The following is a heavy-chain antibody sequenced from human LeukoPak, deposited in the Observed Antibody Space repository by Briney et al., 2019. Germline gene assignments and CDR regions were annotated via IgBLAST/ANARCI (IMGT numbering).Heavy chain of an antibody. D-gene: IGHD2-15*01. CDR2: INRSGST. Sequence: SETLSLTCAVYGGSFSGYYWSWIRQPPGKGLEWIGEINRSGSTNYNPSLKSRVAISVDTSKNQFSLKLSSVTAADTAVYYCARRVVVLDYWGQGTLVTVSS. J-gene: IGHJ4*02. CDR1: GGSFSGYY. CDR3: ARRVVVLDY. V-gene: IGHV4-34*01.